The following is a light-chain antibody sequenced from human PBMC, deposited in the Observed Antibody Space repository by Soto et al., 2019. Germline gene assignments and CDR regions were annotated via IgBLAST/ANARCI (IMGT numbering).Light chain of an antibody. V-gene: IGKV1-39*01. CDR2: SAS. Sequence: DIQITQSPSSLSACVGDRVTITCRTSQSINSYVNWSQPKPGKAPKLLIYSASSMQSGVPSRFSGSGSGTDFTLTISSLQPEDFATYYCQQSHSTPRTFGQGTKVDIK. J-gene: IGKJ1*01. CDR3: QQSHSTPRT. CDR1: QSINSY.